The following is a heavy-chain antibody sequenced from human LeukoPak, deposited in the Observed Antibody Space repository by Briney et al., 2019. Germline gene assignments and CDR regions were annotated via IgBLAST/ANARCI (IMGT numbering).Heavy chain of an antibody. CDR3: ARGNGGNFFLY. CDR2: VYHSGST. V-gene: IGHV4-59*01. Sequence: SETLSLTRTVSGGYISRYYRSWIRPAPGKGLEWIGYVYHSGSTHYNPSLKTRVSISVHKSKKQVSLPLSAVTDADTAVYYCARGNGGNFFLYWGEGTLGTVS. J-gene: IGHJ4*02. CDR1: GGYISRYY. D-gene: IGHD4-23*01.